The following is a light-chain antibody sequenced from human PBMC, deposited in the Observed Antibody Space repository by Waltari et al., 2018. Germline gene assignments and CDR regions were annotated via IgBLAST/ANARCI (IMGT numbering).Light chain of an antibody. CDR2: AAS. J-gene: IGKJ1*01. CDR3: QQSYSASWT. Sequence: DIQMTQSPSSLSASVGDRVPIRCRSSQTISTSLSWYQAKPGKAPKLLIFAASSLQTDVPSRFSGDGSGTDFTLTISSLQPADIATYYCQQSYSASWTFGQGTKVEIK. V-gene: IGKV1-39*01. CDR1: QTISTS.